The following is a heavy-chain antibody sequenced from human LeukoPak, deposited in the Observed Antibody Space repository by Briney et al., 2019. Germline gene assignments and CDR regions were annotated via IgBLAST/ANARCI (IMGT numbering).Heavy chain of an antibody. CDR2: MNPNSGNT. CDR3: ARGYSPYYYYYMDV. Sequence: GASVKVSCKASGYTFTSYDINWVRQATGQGLEWMGWMNPNSGNTGYAQKFQGRVTITRNTSISTAYMELSSLRSEDTAVYYCARGYSPYYYYYMDVWGKGTTVTVSS. J-gene: IGHJ6*03. V-gene: IGHV1-8*03. CDR1: GYTFTSYD. D-gene: IGHD4-11*01.